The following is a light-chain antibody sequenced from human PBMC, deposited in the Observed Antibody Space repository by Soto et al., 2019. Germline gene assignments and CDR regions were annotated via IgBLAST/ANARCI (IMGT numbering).Light chain of an antibody. J-gene: IGLJ2*01. CDR2: DVS. CDR1: NSDVGGYNY. V-gene: IGLV2-11*01. CDR3: CSYAGSYTVV. Sequence: QSVLTQPRSVSGSPGQSVTISCTGTNSDVGGYNYVSWYQQHPGKAPKVMTYDVSERPSGVPDRFSGSKSGNTASLTISGLQAEDEADYYCCSYAGSYTVVFGGGTKLTVL.